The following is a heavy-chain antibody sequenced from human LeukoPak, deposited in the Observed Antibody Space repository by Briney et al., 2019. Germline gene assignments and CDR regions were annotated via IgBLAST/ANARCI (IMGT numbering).Heavy chain of an antibody. CDR2: IYYSGTP. D-gene: IGHD7-27*01. Sequence: PSETLSLTCTVSGGSMSNVYWSWIRQTPGKGLEWLASIYYSGTPTYNPSLNRRGTISVDTSKNQFSLKLRSVTAADTATYFCARESNWVFDYWGQGARVTVSS. CDR1: GGSMSNVY. V-gene: IGHV4-59*01. J-gene: IGHJ4*02. CDR3: ARESNWVFDY.